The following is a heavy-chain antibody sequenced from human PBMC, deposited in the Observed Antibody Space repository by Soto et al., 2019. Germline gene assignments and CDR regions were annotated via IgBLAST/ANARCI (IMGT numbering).Heavy chain of an antibody. CDR3: ARDRGYTYGFDF. CDR1: GLTFTSYS. CDR2: ISSSSSTI. D-gene: IGHD5-18*01. Sequence: EVQLVESGGGLVQPGGSLRLSCAASGLTFTSYSMNWVRQAPGKGLEWVSFISSSSSTIYYADSVKGRFTISRDNAKNSLYLQMNSLRDEDTAVYYCARDRGYTYGFDFWGQRALVTVSS. J-gene: IGHJ4*02. V-gene: IGHV3-48*02.